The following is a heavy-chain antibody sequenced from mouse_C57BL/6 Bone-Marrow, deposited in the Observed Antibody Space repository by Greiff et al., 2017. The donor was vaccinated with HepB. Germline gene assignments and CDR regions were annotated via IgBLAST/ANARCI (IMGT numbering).Heavy chain of an antibody. CDR1: GYTFTDYN. J-gene: IGHJ2*01. D-gene: IGHD2-2*01. V-gene: IGHV1-22*01. Sequence: VQLKESGPELVKPGASVKMPCKASGYTFTDYNMHWVKQSHGKSLEWIGYINPNNGGTSYNQKFKGKATLTVNKSSSTAYMELRSLTSEDSAVYYCARYGYYFDYWGQGTTLTVSS. CDR2: INPNNGGT. CDR3: ARYGYYFDY.